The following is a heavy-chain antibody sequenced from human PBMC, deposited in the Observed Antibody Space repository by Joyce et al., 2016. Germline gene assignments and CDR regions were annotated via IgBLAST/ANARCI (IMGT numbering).Heavy chain of an antibody. CDR1: GFTFSSYS. CDR3: ARDVFSEYLLDT. J-gene: IGHJ5*02. CDR2: ISSSGRTS. V-gene: IGHV3-48*02. Sequence: EVRLVESGGGLVQTGMSPRLSCEASGFTFSSYSRHWVRQAPGNGLECISYISSSGRTSYYADSVKGRFTISRDLAKNSVYLKMTSLRDEDTAIYYCARDVFSEYLLDTWGQGTLVILSS. D-gene: IGHD1-26*01.